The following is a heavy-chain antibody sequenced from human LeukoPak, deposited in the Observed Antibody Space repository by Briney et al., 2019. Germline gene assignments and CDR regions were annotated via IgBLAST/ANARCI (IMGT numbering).Heavy chain of an antibody. CDR1: GYTFTSYY. CDR3: ARVEMRDAFDI. V-gene: IGHV1-46*01. D-gene: IGHD5-24*01. Sequence: GASVKVSCKASGYTFTSYYMHWVRQAPGQGLEWMGIINPSGGSTSYAQKFQGRVTMTRDMSTSTVYMEQSSLRSEDTAVYYCARVEMRDAFDIWGQGTMVTVSS. J-gene: IGHJ3*02. CDR2: INPSGGST.